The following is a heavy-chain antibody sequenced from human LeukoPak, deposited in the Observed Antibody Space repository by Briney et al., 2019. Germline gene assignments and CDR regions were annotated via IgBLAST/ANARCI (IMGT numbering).Heavy chain of an antibody. Sequence: GGSLRLSCAASGFTISDYEMNWVRQAPGKGLEWISYISGSASTIYSADSVKGRFTISRDNAKNSLYLQMNSLGAEDTAVHYCARLEWFGDMGFYYYAMDVWGKGTTVTVSS. V-gene: IGHV3-48*03. D-gene: IGHD3-3*01. CDR1: GFTISDYE. J-gene: IGHJ6*04. CDR3: ARLEWFGDMGFYYYAMDV. CDR2: ISGSASTI.